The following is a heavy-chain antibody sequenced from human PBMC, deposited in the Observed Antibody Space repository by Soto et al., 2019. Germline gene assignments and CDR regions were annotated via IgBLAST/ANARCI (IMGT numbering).Heavy chain of an antibody. CDR3: TRHFYYSMDV. CDR1: GASVANDNW. J-gene: IGHJ6*02. V-gene: IGHV4-4*02. Sequence: QVQLQESGPGLVKPSETLSLTCTVSGASVANDNWWSWVRQSPGKGLEWIGEVHHSVGNNNSPSLTSRVTISVDKSTNQFSLKLPSVTAADSAVYFCTRHFYYSMDVWGQGTTVTVS. CDR2: VHHSVGN.